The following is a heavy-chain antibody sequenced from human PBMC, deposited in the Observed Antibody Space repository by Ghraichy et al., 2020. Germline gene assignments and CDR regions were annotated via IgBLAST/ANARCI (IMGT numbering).Heavy chain of an antibody. CDR1: GFTFSSYG. V-gene: IGHV3-30*18. J-gene: IGHJ5*02. Sequence: GGSLRLSCAASGFTFSSYGMHWVRQAPGKGLEWVAVISYDGSNKYYADSVKGRFTISRDNSKNTLYLQMNSLRAEDTAVYYCAKEETGYSSSWDNWFDPWGRGTLVTVSS. D-gene: IGHD6-13*01. CDR3: AKEETGYSSSWDNWFDP. CDR2: ISYDGSNK.